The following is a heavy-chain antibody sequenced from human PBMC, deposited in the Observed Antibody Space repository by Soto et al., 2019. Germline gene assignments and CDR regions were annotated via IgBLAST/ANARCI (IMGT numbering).Heavy chain of an antibody. Sequence: GASVKVSCKASGYTFTSYDINWVRQATGQGLEWMGWMNPNSGNTGYAQKFQGRVTMTRNTSISTAYMELSSLRSEDTAVYYCAALWFGELPDAFDIWGQGTMVTVSS. D-gene: IGHD3-10*01. CDR1: GYTFTSYD. CDR3: AALWFGELPDAFDI. J-gene: IGHJ3*02. CDR2: MNPNSGNT. V-gene: IGHV1-8*01.